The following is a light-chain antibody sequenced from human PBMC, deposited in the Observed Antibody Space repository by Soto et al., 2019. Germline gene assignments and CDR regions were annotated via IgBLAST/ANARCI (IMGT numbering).Light chain of an antibody. Sequence: QSELTQPPSVSAAPGQEVTISCSGSNSNIGKNYVSWYQQIQGTAPKLLIYDNNKRHSGIPDRFSASKSGASATLGITGLQTGDDADYYCGTWDTSLSVGVFGGGTKLTVL. V-gene: IGLV1-51*01. CDR3: GTWDTSLSVGV. J-gene: IGLJ3*02. CDR2: DNN. CDR1: NSNIGKNY.